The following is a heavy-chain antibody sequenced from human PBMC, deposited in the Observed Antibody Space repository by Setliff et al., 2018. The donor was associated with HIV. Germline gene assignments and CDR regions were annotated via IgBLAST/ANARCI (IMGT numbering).Heavy chain of an antibody. V-gene: IGHV4-38-2*01. J-gene: IGHJ3*02. Sequence: SETLSLTCAVSGYPIRSGYYWGWIRQPPGKGLEWIGNIYHSGNTFHNPSLKSRVTISVHTSKNQFSLKLSSVTAADTAVYYCARRRSMPNNAFDIRGQGTMVTVSS. D-gene: IGHD2-2*01. CDR1: GYPIRSGYY. CDR3: ARRRSMPNNAFDI. CDR2: IYHSGNT.